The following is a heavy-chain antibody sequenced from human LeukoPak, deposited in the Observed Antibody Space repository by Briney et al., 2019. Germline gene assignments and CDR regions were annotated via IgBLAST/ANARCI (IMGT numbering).Heavy chain of an antibody. D-gene: IGHD2-15*01. CDR1: GFTFSSYG. CDR3: ARGADGVSSNSRGWFDP. V-gene: IGHV3-30*02. Sequence: GGSLRLSCAASGFTFSSYGLHWVRQAPGKGLEWVAFIRYDGTNDYYADSVKGRFTISRDNARNSLYLQMNTLRAEDTAVYSCARGADGVSSNSRGWFDPWGQGTLVTVSS. CDR2: IRYDGTND. J-gene: IGHJ5*02.